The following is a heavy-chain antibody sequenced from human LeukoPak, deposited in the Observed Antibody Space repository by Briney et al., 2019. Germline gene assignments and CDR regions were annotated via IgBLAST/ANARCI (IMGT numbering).Heavy chain of an antibody. J-gene: IGHJ4*02. D-gene: IGHD3-9*01. CDR2: INHDSTGP. V-gene: IGHV3-74*01. Sequence: GGSLRLSCAASGFSFSSYWMHWVRQAPGKGLVWVALINHDSTGPNYADSLKGRFSISRDNAKDTLYLQMNSLRAEDTAVYYCARAGPDWRIDSWGQGTLVTVSS. CDR1: GFSFSSYW. CDR3: ARAGPDWRIDS.